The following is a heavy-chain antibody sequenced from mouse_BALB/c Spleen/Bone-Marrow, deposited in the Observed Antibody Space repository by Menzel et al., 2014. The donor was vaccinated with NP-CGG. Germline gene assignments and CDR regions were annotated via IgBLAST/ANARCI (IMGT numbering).Heavy chain of an antibody. CDR2: INPTTDYT. J-gene: IGHJ2*01. Sequence: CGAELAKPGASVKMSCKASGYTFSTYWMHWVKQRPGQGLEWIGYINPTTDYTEYNQKFKDKATLTADRSSSTAYMQLSSLTSEDSAVYYCARDVDYWGQGTTLTVSS. CDR1: GYTFSTYW. V-gene: IGHV1-7*01. CDR3: ARDVDY.